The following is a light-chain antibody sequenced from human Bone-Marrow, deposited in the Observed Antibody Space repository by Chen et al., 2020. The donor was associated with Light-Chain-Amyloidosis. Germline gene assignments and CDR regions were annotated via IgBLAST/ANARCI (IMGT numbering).Light chain of an antibody. CDR2: EVT. CDR1: SSDVGGDNH. Sequence: QSALTQPASLSGSPGQSIPIPSPGASSDVGGDNHVSWYQQHPDKAPKLMIYEVTNRPSWVPDRFSGSKSDNTASLTISGLQTEDEADYFCSSYTITNTLVFGSGTRVTVL. V-gene: IGLV2-14*01. J-gene: IGLJ1*01. CDR3: SSYTITNTLV.